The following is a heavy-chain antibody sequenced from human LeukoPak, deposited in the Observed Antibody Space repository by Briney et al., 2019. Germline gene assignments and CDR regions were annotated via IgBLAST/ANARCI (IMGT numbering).Heavy chain of an antibody. J-gene: IGHJ4*02. CDR1: GFTFSSYS. D-gene: IGHD3-22*01. CDR3: ARENYYKFDF. V-gene: IGHV3-21*04. CDR2: ITGSRDT. Sequence: GGSLRLSCAASGFTFSSYSMNWVRQVPGKGLEWVSSITGSRDTNYADSVKGRFTISRDNAKNSLHLQMSSLRAEDTAVYYCARENYYKFDFWGQGTLVTVSS.